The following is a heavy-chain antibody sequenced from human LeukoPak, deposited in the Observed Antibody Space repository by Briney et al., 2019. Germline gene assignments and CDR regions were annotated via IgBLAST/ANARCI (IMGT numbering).Heavy chain of an antibody. CDR3: ARDLISFKDFGFLGDAFDI. D-gene: IGHD2-15*01. CDR2: ISAYNGNT. Sequence: ASVKVSCKASGYTFTSYGISWVRQAPGQGLEWMGWISAYNGNTNYAQKLQGRVTMTTDTSTSTAYMELRSLRSDDTAVYYCARDLISFKDFGFLGDAFDIWGQGTMVTVSS. J-gene: IGHJ3*02. CDR1: GYTFTSYG. V-gene: IGHV1-18*01.